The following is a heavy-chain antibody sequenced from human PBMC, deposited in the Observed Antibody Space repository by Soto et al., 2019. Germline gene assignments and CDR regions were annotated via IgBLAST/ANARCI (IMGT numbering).Heavy chain of an antibody. J-gene: IGHJ4*02. V-gene: IGHV4-59*01. CDR3: ARTRSLIDYGDYLFGY. Sequence: SETLSLTCTVSGGSISSYYWSWIRQPPGKGLEWIGYIYYSGSTNYNPSLKSRVTISVDTSKNQFSLKLSSVTAADTAVYYCARTRSLIDYGDYLFGYWGQGTLVTVSS. CDR2: IYYSGST. D-gene: IGHD4-17*01. CDR1: GGSISSYY.